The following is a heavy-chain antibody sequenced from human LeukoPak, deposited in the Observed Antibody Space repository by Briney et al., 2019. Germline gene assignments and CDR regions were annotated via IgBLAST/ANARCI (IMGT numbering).Heavy chain of an antibody. J-gene: IGHJ6*02. Sequence: GGSLRLSCAASGFTFNYAWMSWVRQVPGKGLEWVGQTISEIDGGTTDYAAPVKGRFTISRDDSKSTLYLQMNSLKIEDTAVYYCTTDEDWNYARKDVWGQGATVIVSS. CDR2: TISEIDGGTT. CDR1: GFTFNYAW. V-gene: IGHV3-15*01. CDR3: TTDEDWNYARKDV. D-gene: IGHD1-7*01.